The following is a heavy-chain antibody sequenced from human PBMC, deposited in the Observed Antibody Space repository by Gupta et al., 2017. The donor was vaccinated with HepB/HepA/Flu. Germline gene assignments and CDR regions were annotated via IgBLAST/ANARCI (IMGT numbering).Heavy chain of an antibody. CDR1: GLTFSQSW. Sequence: EVQLVESGGGLVQPGGSLRLSCAVSGLTFSQSWMSWVRQAPGKGLEWVANIKEDGSQKYYVGSVEGRFTVSRDNAKNSLYLQMSSLRAEDTAVYYCARGSGWVDYWGQGTLITVSS. D-gene: IGHD6-19*01. CDR3: ARGSGWVDY. CDR2: IKEDGSQK. J-gene: IGHJ4*02. V-gene: IGHV3-7*01.